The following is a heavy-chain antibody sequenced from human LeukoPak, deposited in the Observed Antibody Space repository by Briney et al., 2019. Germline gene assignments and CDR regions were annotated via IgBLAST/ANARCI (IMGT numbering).Heavy chain of an antibody. CDR2: IHPNGRDT. CDR3: SAHYGPGPV. D-gene: IGHD3-10*01. V-gene: IGHV1-2*02. CDR1: GYTFIDHH. J-gene: IGHJ4*02. Sequence: ASVKVSCRASGYTFIDHHILWVRQAPGQGLEWMGWIHPNGRDTQYAQKFQDRMTMTTDTSITTAYMELHSVTSDDTAVYCCSAHYGPGPVWGQGTLITASS.